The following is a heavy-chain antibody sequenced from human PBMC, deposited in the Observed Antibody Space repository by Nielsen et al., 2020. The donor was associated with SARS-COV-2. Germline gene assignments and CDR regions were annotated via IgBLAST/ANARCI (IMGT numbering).Heavy chain of an antibody. D-gene: IGHD5-18*01. J-gene: IGHJ4*02. CDR1: YSFTSYW. V-gene: IGHV5-51*01. Sequence: GESLKISCKGSYSFTSYWIAWVRQMPGKGLEWMGIIYPGDSDTRYSPSFQGQVTISADKSISTAYLQWSSLKASDTAMYYCARQQAMDSFDYWGQGTLVTVSS. CDR2: IYPGDSDT. CDR3: ARQQAMDSFDY.